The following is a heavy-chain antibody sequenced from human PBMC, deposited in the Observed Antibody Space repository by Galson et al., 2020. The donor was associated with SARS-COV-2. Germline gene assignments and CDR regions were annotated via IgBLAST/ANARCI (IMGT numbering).Heavy chain of an antibody. CDR3: ARGDMGNDYFDY. Sequence: SVKVSCKASGGTFSSNDISWVRQAPGQGLEWMGGIIPIYGTPNYAQRFQGRVTITADESTSTAYMELHSLKSEDTAVYYCARGDMGNDYFDYWGQGTLVTVSS. D-gene: IGHD1-26*01. CDR1: GGTFSSND. CDR2: IIPIYGTP. J-gene: IGHJ4*02. V-gene: IGHV1-69*13.